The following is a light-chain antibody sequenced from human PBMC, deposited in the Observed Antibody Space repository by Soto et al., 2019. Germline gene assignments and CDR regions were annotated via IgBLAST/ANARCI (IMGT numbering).Light chain of an antibody. J-gene: IGKJ1*01. CDR1: QSITSY. V-gene: IGKV1-39*01. CDR2: AAS. Sequence: DIQMTQSPSSLSASVGDRVTITCRASQSITSYLNWYQQKPGKAPQLLIYAASSLQSGVPSRFSGSGSGTDFTLTISSLQPEDFAPYFCQQSYTTPWTFGHGTKVEVK. CDR3: QQSYTTPWT.